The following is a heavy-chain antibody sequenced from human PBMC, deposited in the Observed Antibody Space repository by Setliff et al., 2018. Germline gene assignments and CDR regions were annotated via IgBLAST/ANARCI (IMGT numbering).Heavy chain of an antibody. Sequence: SETLSLTCTVSGGSISSYYWSWIRQPAGKGLEWIGHIYIGRSANYNPSLKSRVTMSIDTSKNQFSLKLNSVTAADMAVYYCAREQWLDPPGYYYMDVWAKGTTVTVSS. CDR3: AREQWLDPPGYYYMDV. J-gene: IGHJ6*03. D-gene: IGHD6-19*01. CDR2: IYIGRSA. CDR1: GGSISSYY. V-gene: IGHV4-4*07.